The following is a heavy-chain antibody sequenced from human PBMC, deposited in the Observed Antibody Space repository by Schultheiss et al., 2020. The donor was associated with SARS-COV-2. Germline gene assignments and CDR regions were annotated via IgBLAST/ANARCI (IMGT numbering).Heavy chain of an antibody. Sequence: GGSLRLSCAASGFTFSNSWMHWVRQAPGEGLVWVSRMNPSAGDIKYADSVRGRFFISRDNAQNTLFLEMNSLKTEDTAVYYCTTLYYYDSSGYYYSDYYYGMDVWGQGTTVTVSS. CDR2: MNPSAGDI. J-gene: IGHJ6*02. CDR1: GFTFSNSW. D-gene: IGHD3-22*01. CDR3: TTLYYYDSSGYYYSDYYYGMDV. V-gene: IGHV3-74*01.